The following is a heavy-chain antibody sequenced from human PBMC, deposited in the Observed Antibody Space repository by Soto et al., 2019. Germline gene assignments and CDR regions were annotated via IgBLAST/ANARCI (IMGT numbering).Heavy chain of an antibody. V-gene: IGHV1-69*06. CDR2: SIPIFGTA. CDR1: GGTFSSYA. Sequence: QVQLVQSGAEVQKPGSSVKVSCKASGGTFSSYAISWVRQAPGQGLEWMGGSIPIFGTANYAQKFQGRVTITADKSTSTAYMELSSLRSEDTAVYYCASGLGSYNLYYFDYWGQGTLVTVSS. J-gene: IGHJ4*02. D-gene: IGHD3-10*01. CDR3: ASGLGSYNLYYFDY.